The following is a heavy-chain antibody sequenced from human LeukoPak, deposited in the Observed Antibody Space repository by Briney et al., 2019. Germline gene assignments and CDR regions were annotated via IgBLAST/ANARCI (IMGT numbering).Heavy chain of an antibody. D-gene: IGHD3-16*01. J-gene: IGHJ6*04. Sequence: ASVKVSCKASGYTFTSYGISWVRQAPGQGLEWMGWISAHNGHTNYAQKLQGRVTMTTDTSTSTAYMELRSLRSDDTAVYYCARWGLTNYYYYYGMDVWGKGTTVTVSS. CDR1: GYTFTSYG. CDR3: ARWGLTNYYYYYGMDV. CDR2: ISAHNGHT. V-gene: IGHV1-18*04.